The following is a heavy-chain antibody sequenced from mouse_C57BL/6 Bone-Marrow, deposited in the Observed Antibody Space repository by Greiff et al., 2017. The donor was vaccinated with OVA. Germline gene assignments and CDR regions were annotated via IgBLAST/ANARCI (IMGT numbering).Heavy chain of an antibody. Sequence: VQLQQSGAELARPGASVKLSCKASGYTFTSYGISWVKQRTGQGLEWIGEISPRSGNTYYNEKFKGKATLTADKSSSTAYMELRSLTSEDSAVYFCARGYGSSRFAYWGQGTLVTVSA. CDR1: GYTFTSYG. D-gene: IGHD1-1*01. CDR2: ISPRSGNT. CDR3: ARGYGSSRFAY. J-gene: IGHJ3*01. V-gene: IGHV1-81*01.